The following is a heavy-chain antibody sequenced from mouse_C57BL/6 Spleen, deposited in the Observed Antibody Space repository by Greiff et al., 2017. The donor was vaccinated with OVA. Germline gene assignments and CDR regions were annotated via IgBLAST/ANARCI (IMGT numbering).Heavy chain of an antibody. J-gene: IGHJ4*01. Sequence: EVKLVESGPELVKPGASVKIPCKASGYTFTDYNMDWVKQSHGKSLEWIGDINPNNGGTIYNQKFKGKATLTVDKSSSTAYMELRSLTSEDTAVYYCARKDYYGSSYGKNAMDYWGQGTSVTVSS. CDR1: GYTFTDYN. D-gene: IGHD1-1*01. CDR3: ARKDYYGSSYGKNAMDY. CDR2: INPNNGGT. V-gene: IGHV1-18*01.